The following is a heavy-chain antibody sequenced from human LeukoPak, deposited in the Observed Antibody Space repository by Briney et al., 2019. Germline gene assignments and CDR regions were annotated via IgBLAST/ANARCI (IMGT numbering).Heavy chain of an antibody. J-gene: IGHJ6*04. D-gene: IGHD3-10*01. CDR1: GFTFSSYS. CDR3: AKDRSGSDYGMDV. CDR2: ISSSSSYI. V-gene: IGHV3-21*01. Sequence: GGSLRLSCAASGFTFSSYSMNWVRQAPGKGLEWVSSISSSSSYIYYADSVKGRFTISRDNAKNSLYLQMNSLRAEDTAVYYCAKDRSGSDYGMDVWGKGTTVTVSP.